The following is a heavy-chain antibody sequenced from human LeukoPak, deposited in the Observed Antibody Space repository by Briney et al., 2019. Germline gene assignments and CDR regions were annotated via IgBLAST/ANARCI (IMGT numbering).Heavy chain of an antibody. D-gene: IGHD3-3*01. CDR3: AREAWSGYWPSYDY. J-gene: IGHJ4*02. Sequence: SETLSLTCTVSGGSISSYHLSWIRQPPGKGLEWIGYIYYSGSTNYNPSLKSRVTISVDTSKNQFSLKLSSVSAADTAVYYCAREAWSGYWPSYDYWGQGTLVTVS. CDR1: GGSISSYH. CDR2: IYYSGST. V-gene: IGHV4-59*01.